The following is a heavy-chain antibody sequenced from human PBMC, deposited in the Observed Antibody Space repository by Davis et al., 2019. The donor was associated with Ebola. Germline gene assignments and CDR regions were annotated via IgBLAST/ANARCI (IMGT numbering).Heavy chain of an antibody. CDR2: ISSSGDNT. Sequence: GESPKISCSASGFTFSSYAMHWVRQAPGKGLEYVSAISSSGDNTYYADSVKGRFTISRDNSKNTLYLQMNSLRAEDTAVYYCANPDYWGQGTLVTVSS. V-gene: IGHV3-64*04. CDR1: GFTFSSYA. CDR3: ANPDY. J-gene: IGHJ4*02.